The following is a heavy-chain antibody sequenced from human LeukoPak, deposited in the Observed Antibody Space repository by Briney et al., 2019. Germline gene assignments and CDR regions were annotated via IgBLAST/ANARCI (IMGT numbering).Heavy chain of an antibody. CDR3: AREGRLLDAFDI. V-gene: IGHV3-74*01. CDR2: INSDGSST. CDR1: GFAFSSYW. Sequence: GGSLRLSCAASGFAFSSYWMPWVRHAPGKGLVWVSRINSDGSSTSYADSVKGRFTISRDNAKNTLYLQMNSLRAEDTAVYYCAREGRLLDAFDIWGQGTMVTVSS. J-gene: IGHJ3*02.